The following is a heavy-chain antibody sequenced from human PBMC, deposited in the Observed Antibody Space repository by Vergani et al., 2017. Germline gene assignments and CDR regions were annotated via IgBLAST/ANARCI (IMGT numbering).Heavy chain of an antibody. CDR1: GGSISPYN. CDR2: IYTSEST. D-gene: IGHD6-6*01. V-gene: IGHV4-4*07. Sequence: VQLQESGPGLVRPSQTLSLTYSVSGGSISPYNWSWIRQPAGKGLEWIGRIYTSESTNYNPSLKSRVTMSVDTSKNQFSLKLSSVTAADTAVYYCAREYSSSVGFLAYWGQGTLVTVSS. CDR3: AREYSSSVGFLAY. J-gene: IGHJ4*02.